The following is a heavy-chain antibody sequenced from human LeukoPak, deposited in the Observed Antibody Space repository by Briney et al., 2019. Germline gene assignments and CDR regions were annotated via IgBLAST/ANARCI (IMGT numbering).Heavy chain of an antibody. CDR1: GGSISSYY. CDR2: IYYSGST. CDR3: ARHAVYGSGSYTRRADAFDI. V-gene: IGHV4-39*01. Sequence: SETLSLTCTVSGGSISSYYWGWIRQPPGKGLEWIGSIYYSGSTYYNPSLKSRVTISVDTSKNQFSLKLSSVTAADTAVYYCARHAVYGSGSYTRRADAFDIWGQGTMVTVSS. J-gene: IGHJ3*02. D-gene: IGHD3-10*01.